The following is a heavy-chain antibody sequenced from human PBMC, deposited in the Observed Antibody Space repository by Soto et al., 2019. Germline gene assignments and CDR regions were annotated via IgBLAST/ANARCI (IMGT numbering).Heavy chain of an antibody. D-gene: IGHD2-15*01. CDR2: VYYSGST. CDR3: ARRGTTGYCSGDTCYSGALDI. V-gene: IGHV4-39*01. CDR1: GGSINFNTYY. Sequence: SLTCFVSGGSINFNTYYWGWIRQAPGKGLEWIGNVYYSGSTNYNPSLKSRVTISIDTSKNQFSLKLSSVTAADTAVYYCARRGTTGYCSGDTCYSGALDIWGQGTMVTVSS. J-gene: IGHJ3*02.